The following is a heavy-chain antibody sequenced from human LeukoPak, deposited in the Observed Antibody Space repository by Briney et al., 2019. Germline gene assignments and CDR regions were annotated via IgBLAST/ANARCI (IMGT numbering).Heavy chain of an antibody. J-gene: IGHJ5*02. CDR1: GFTFSDYY. V-gene: IGHV3-11*01. CDR3: ARDPYSSSWYSVGFDP. D-gene: IGHD6-13*01. CDR2: ISSSGSTI. Sequence: GGSLRLSCAASGFTFSDYYMSWIRQAPGKGLEWISYISSSGSTIYYADSVKGRFTISRDNAKNSLYLQMNSLRAEDTALYYCARDPYSSSWYSVGFDPWGQGTLVTVSS.